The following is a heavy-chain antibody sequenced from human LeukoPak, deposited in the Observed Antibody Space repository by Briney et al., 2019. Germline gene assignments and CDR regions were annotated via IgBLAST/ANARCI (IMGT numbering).Heavy chain of an antibody. J-gene: IGHJ4*02. CDR2: ISGNGRNT. V-gene: IGHV3-23*01. D-gene: IGHD6-13*01. Sequence: GGSLRLSCTGSGFTFSTHAMTWIRQAPGKGPEWASSISGNGRNTYYSDSVRGRFSISRDNSRNTLYLEMNSLRADDTAVYYCASTRYSSTYYFDYWGQGTLVTVSS. CDR1: GFTFSTHA. CDR3: ASTRYSSTYYFDY.